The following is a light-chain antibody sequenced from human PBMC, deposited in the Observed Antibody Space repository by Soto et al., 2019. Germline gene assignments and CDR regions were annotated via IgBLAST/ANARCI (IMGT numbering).Light chain of an antibody. CDR3: QSYDSSLSGYV. J-gene: IGLJ1*01. CDR2: GNN. Sequence: QSVLTQPPSVSGAPGQRVTISCTGSSANIGAAYNVDWYQQLPGTAPKLLIYGNNKRPSGVPARFPGSKSGTSASLAIAGLQAEDEGDYYCQSYDSSLSGYVFGTGTKVTVL. V-gene: IGLV1-40*01. CDR1: SANIGAAYN.